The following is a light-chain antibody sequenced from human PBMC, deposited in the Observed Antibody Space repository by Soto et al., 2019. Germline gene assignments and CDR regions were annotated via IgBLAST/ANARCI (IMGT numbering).Light chain of an antibody. CDR3: VSWDDSLKGYV. J-gene: IGLJ1*01. CDR2: RIY. V-gene: IGLV1-47*01. Sequence: QSVLTQPPSASGTPGQRVTISCSGSSSNIGNDYVYQFQQLPGTAPKLLIFRIYERPSGVPDRFSGSRSGTSASLAIGGRRSEDAADYSCVSWDDSLKGYVFGTGSKLPVL. CDR1: SSNIGNDY.